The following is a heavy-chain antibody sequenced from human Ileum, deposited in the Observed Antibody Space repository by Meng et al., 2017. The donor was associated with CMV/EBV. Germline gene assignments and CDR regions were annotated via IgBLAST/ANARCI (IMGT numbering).Heavy chain of an antibody. CDR3: ARDSRRDVHTGPAPGFDY. CDR2: IFYSGVAKDNPSGST. Sequence: GSLRLSCTVSGSSISSYYWSWIRQPPGKGLEWIGYIFYSGVAKDNPSGSTNYNPSLKSRVTISVDTSKNHFSLKLTSVTAADTAVYYCARDSRRDVHTGPAPGFDYWGQGTPVTVSS. D-gene: IGHD5-24*01. V-gene: IGHV4-59*01. CDR1: GSSISSYY. J-gene: IGHJ4*02.